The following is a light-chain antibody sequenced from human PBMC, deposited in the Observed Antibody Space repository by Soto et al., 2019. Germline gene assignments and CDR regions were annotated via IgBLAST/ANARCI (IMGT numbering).Light chain of an antibody. Sequence: DIQMTQSPSTLSASVGDRVTITCRASQSISMWLAWYQHKPGKAPRLLIYKASSLESGVPSRFRGSGFGTEFTLTISSLQPDDFGTYYCQQYSTLWTFGQGTKVDIK. CDR2: KAS. CDR1: QSISMW. CDR3: QQYSTLWT. J-gene: IGKJ1*01. V-gene: IGKV1-5*03.